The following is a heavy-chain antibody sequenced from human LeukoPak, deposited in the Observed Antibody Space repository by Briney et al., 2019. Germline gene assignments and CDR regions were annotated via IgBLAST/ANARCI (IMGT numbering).Heavy chain of an antibody. CDR2: ISSSSSYI. Sequence: PGGSLRLSCAASGFTFSSYSMNWVRQAPGKGLEWVSSISSSSSYIYYADSVKGRFTISRDNAKNSLYLQMNSLRAEDTAVYYCARLPQPQNPEYSSGSYYYYMDVWGKGTTVTVSS. CDR1: GFTFSSYS. CDR3: ARLPQPQNPEYSSGSYYYYMDV. J-gene: IGHJ6*03. D-gene: IGHD6-25*01. V-gene: IGHV3-21*01.